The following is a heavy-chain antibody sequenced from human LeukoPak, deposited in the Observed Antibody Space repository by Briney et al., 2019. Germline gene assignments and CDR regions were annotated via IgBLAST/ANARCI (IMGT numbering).Heavy chain of an antibody. Sequence: SETLSLTCTVSVYSISSGYYWSWIRQPPGKGLEWIGYIYYSGSTNYNPSLKRRVTISVDTSKNQLSLKLSSVTAADTAVYYCARENSYGFDYWGQGTLVTVSS. CDR3: ARENSYGFDY. D-gene: IGHD5-18*01. V-gene: IGHV4-61*01. J-gene: IGHJ4*02. CDR2: IYYSGST. CDR1: VYSISSGYY.